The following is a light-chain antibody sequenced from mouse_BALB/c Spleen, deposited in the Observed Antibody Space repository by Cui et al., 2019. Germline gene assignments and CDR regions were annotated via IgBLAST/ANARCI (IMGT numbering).Light chain of an antibody. J-gene: IGKJ5*01. Sequence: DIVMTPSHKFMSTSVGDRVSITCKASQDVGTAVAWYQQKPGQSPKLLIYWASTRHTGVPDRFTGSGSGTDFTLTISNVQSEDLADYFCQQYSSYTFGAGTKLELK. CDR3: QQYSSYT. V-gene: IGKV6-23*01. CDR2: WAS. CDR1: QDVGTA.